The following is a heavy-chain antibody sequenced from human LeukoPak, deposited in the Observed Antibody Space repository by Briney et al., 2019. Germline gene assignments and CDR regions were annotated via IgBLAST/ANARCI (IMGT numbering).Heavy chain of an antibody. V-gene: IGHV4-59*08. CDR3: ASGSYSSSWYNLSYYYYGMDV. Sequence: PSETLSLTCTVSGGSISSYYWSWIRQPPGKGLEWTGYIYYSGSTNYNPSLKSRVTISVDTSKNQFSLKLSSVTAADTAVYYCASGSYSSSWYNLSYYYYGMDVWGQGTTVTVSS. CDR2: IYYSGST. D-gene: IGHD6-13*01. J-gene: IGHJ6*02. CDR1: GGSISSYY.